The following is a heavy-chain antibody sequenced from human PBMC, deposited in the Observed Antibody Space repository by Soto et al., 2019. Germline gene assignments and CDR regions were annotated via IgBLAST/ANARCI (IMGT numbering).Heavy chain of an antibody. CDR3: ARGEYSSSSAENYYYYNGMDV. CDR1: GYTFTGYY. V-gene: IGHV1-2*04. J-gene: IGHJ6*02. Sequence: ASVQVSCKASGYTFTGYYMHWLRQPPGQGHACMGWINSNRGGTNYAQKFQGWVTMTRDPSISTAYMALSRLRSDDTAVYYCARGEYSSSSAENYYYYNGMDVWGQGTTVTVSS. CDR2: INSNRGGT. D-gene: IGHD6-6*01.